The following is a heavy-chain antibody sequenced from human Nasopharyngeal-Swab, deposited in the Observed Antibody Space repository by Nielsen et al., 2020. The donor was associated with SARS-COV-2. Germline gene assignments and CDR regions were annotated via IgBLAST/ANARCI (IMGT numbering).Heavy chain of an antibody. D-gene: IGHD5-18*01. V-gene: IGHV4-34*01. CDR1: GGSFSGYY. J-gene: IGHJ3*02. Sequence: SETLSLTCAVSGGSFSGYYWSWIRQPPGKGLEWIGEINHRGSTNYNPSLKSRVTISVDTSKNQFSLKLSSVTAADTAVYYCAGLRYSYGYNAFDIWGQGTMVTVSS. CDR2: INHRGST. CDR3: AGLRYSYGYNAFDI.